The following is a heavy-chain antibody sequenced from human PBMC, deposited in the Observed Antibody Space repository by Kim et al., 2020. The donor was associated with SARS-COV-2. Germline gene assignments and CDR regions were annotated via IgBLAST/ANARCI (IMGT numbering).Heavy chain of an antibody. V-gene: IGHV3-33*01. D-gene: IGHD3-3*01. CDR3: ARRERITIFGTTYHYYGMD. CDR2: IWYDGSNK. J-gene: IGHJ6*01. CDR1: GFTFSSYG. Sequence: RSLCSACAASGFTFSSYGMHWVRQAPGKGLEWVAVIWYDGSNKYYADSVKGRFTISRDNSKNTLYLQMNSLRAEDTAVYYCARRERITIFGTTYHYYGMD.